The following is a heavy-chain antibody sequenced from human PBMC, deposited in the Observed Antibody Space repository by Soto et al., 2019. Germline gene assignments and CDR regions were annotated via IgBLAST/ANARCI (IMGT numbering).Heavy chain of an antibody. V-gene: IGHV3-9*01. CDR1: VFTFDDYA. Sequence: PLRLSCAASVFTFDDYAMHWVRQVPGKGLEWVSGINWNSGSIGYGDSVKGRFAISRDNAKNSLHLQMNSLSAEDTAFYYCVKDESINWYSGHFRHWGQGTLVTVSS. D-gene: IGHD6-13*01. J-gene: IGHJ1*01. CDR3: VKDESINWYSGHFRH. CDR2: INWNSGSI.